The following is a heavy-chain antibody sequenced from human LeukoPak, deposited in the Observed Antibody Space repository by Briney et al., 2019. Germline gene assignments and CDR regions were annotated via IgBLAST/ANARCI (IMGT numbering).Heavy chain of an antibody. D-gene: IGHD1-20*01. V-gene: IGHV3-15*07. CDR1: GFTFTNAW. CDR2: IKSKADGETI. Sequence: GGSLRLSCAASGFTFTNAWMNWVRQAPGKGLEWVGRIKSKADGETIDYAAPVKGRFTFSRDDSKNMLYLQMNSLKSEDTAIYYCSTLTSRGLSDSWGQGTLVTVSS. J-gene: IGHJ4*02. CDR3: STLTSRGLSDS.